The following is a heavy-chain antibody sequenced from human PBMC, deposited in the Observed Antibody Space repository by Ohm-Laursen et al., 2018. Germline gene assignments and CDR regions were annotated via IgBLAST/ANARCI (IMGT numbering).Heavy chain of an antibody. CDR3: ATDTYYYGSGSYSY. Sequence: VASVKVSCKVSGYTLTELSMHWVRQAPGKGLEWMGGFDPEDGETIYAQKFQGRVTMTEDTSTDTAYMELSSLRSEDTAVYYCATDTYYYGSGSYSYWGQGTLITVSS. V-gene: IGHV1-24*01. CDR1: GYTLTELS. J-gene: IGHJ4*02. CDR2: FDPEDGET. D-gene: IGHD3-10*01.